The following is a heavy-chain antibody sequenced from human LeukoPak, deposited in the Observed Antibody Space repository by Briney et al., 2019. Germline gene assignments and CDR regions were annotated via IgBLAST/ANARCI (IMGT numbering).Heavy chain of an antibody. J-gene: IGHJ6*02. D-gene: IGHD1-26*01. CDR2: IYYSGST. CDR1: GGSISSYF. CDR3: AREPPVGRAQNYYYGMDV. V-gene: IGHV4-59*01. Sequence: SETLSLTCTVSGGSISSYFWRWIRQPPGKGLEWIGYIYYSGSTNYNPSLKSRVTISVETSKNQFSLKLSSVTAADTAMYYCAREPPVGRAQNYYYGMDVWGQGTTVTVSS.